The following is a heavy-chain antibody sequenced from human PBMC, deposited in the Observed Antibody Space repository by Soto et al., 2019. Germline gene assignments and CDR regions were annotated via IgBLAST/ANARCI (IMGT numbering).Heavy chain of an antibody. D-gene: IGHD2-2*01. J-gene: IGHJ6*02. Sequence: QVQLQESGPGLVKPSQTLSLTCTVSGGSISSGGYYWSWIRQHPGKGLEWIGYIYYSGSTYYNPSLKSRVTISLDTSKNQFSLKLSSVTAADTAVYYCARGYCSSTSCYLGGGGYGMDVWGQGTTVTVSS. CDR2: IYYSGST. CDR1: GGSISSGGYY. CDR3: ARGYCSSTSCYLGGGGYGMDV. V-gene: IGHV4-31*03.